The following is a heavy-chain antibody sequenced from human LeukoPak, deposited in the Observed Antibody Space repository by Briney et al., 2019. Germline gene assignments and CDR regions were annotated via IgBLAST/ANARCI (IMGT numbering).Heavy chain of an antibody. CDR2: ISGSGGST. Sequence: GGSLRLSCAASGFTFSSYAMSWVRQAPGKGLEWVSVISGSGGSTYYVDSVKGRFTISRDNSKNTLYVQMNSLRAEDTAVYYCARDSEAVAGTAGDYWGQGTLVTVSS. CDR1: GFTFSSYA. J-gene: IGHJ4*02. CDR3: ARDSEAVAGTAGDY. V-gene: IGHV3-23*01. D-gene: IGHD6-19*01.